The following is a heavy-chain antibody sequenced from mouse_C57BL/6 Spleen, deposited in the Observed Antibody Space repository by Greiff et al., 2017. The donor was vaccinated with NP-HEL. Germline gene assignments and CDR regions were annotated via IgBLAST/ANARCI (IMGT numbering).Heavy chain of an antibody. D-gene: IGHD1-1*01. J-gene: IGHJ1*03. CDR1: GYTFTSYG. V-gene: IGHV1-81*01. CDR3: ARSKYYYGSSPLRYFDV. Sequence: QVQLQQSGAELARPGASVKLSCKASGYTFTSYGISWVKQRTGQGLEWIGEIYPRSGNTYYNEKFKGKATLTADKSSSTAYMELRSLTSEDSAVYFCARSKYYYGSSPLRYFDVWGTGTTVTVSS. CDR2: IYPRSGNT.